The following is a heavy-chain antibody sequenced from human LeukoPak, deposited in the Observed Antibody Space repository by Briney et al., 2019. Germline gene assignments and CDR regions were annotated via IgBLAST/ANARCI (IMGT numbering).Heavy chain of an antibody. J-gene: IGHJ4*01. CDR2: SNYSGST. CDR3: AGGRGSGWYY. Sequence: SETLSLTCAVYGTSFSGYYWSWTRQPPGKGLEWIGESNYSGSTNYNPSLKSRVTISVDTSKNQFSLKVTSVTAADTAVYYCAGGRGSGWYYWGHGILVTVSS. V-gene: IGHV4-34*01. CDR1: GTSFSGYY. D-gene: IGHD6-19*01.